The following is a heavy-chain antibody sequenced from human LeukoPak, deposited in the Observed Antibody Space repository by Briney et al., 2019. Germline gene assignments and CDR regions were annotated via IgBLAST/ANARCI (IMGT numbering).Heavy chain of an antibody. CDR3: ATLGWNRYYYYYMDD. V-gene: IGHV3-66*02. CDR2: IYSGGST. J-gene: IGHJ6*03. D-gene: IGHD1-1*01. CDR1: GFTVSSNY. Sequence: PGGSLRLSCAASGFTVSSNYMSWVRQAPGKGLEWVSVIYSGGSTYYADSVKGRFTISRDNSKNTLYLQMNSLRAEDTAVYYCATLGWNRYYYYYMDDWGKGTTVTASS.